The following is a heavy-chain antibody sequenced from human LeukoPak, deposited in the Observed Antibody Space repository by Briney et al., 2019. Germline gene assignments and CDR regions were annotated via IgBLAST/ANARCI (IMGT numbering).Heavy chain of an antibody. J-gene: IGHJ6*02. CDR3: ARGTVVFGMDA. CDR1: GGSISSYY. D-gene: IGHD2-15*01. CDR2: IYYSGST. V-gene: IGHV4-59*01. Sequence: SETLSLTCTISGGSISSYYWSWIRQPPGKGLDWIGCIYYSGSTNYNPSLKSRVTMSVDTSKNQFSLKLSSVTAADTAVYYCARGTVVFGMDAWGQGTTVTVSS.